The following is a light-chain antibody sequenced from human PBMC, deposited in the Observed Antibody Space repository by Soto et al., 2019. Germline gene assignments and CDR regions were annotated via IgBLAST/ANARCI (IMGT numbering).Light chain of an antibody. CDR3: SPYAGSNV. V-gene: IGLV2-8*01. CDR2: EVS. CDR1: SSDVGGYNY. J-gene: IGLJ1*01. Sequence: QSVLTQPPSASGSPGQSVTISCTGTSSDVGGYNYVSWYQQHPGKAPELMIYEVSKRPSGVPDRFSGSKSGNTASLTVSGLQAEDEADYYCSPYAGSNVFGTGTKVTVL.